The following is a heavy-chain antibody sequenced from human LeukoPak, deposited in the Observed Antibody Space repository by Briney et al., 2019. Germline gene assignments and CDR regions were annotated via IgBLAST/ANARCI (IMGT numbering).Heavy chain of an antibody. CDR1: GFSFSTYG. D-gene: IGHD3-10*01. Sequence: GASLRLSCAASGFSFSTYGMHWVRQAPGKGLEWVALISFDGNNKYYPDSVRGRFTISGDNSKNTLYLQMNSLRGEDTAVYYCARSGIYGSGSFCDSWGQGTLVTVSS. CDR3: ARSGIYGSGSFCDS. CDR2: ISFDGNNK. V-gene: IGHV3-30*03. J-gene: IGHJ4*02.